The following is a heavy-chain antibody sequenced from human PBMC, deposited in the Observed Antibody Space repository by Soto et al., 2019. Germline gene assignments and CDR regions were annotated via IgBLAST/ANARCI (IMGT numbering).Heavy chain of an antibody. CDR3: AKGGRQWLVTSDFNY. J-gene: IGHJ4*02. Sequence: VQLVESGGGVVQPGRSLRLSCAASGFTFSDYAMHWVRQAPGKGLEWVAVVSHDGRNKHYADSVKGRFTISRDSSKNTVSLEMTSLRAEDTAVYSCAKGGRQWLVTSDFNYWGQGALVTVSS. D-gene: IGHD6-19*01. CDR1: GFTFSDYA. V-gene: IGHV3-30*18. CDR2: VSHDGRNK.